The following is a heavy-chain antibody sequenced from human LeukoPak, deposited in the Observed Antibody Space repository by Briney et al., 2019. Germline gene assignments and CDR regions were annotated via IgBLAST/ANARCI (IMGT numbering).Heavy chain of an antibody. D-gene: IGHD6-6*01. Sequence: SETLSLTCSVSRGSIISSSYYWGWIRQPPGKGLQWIGSIYYSGSTYYNASLKSRVTISVDTSKNQFSLKLSSVTAADTAVYCCARVEYFRSSRWFDPWGQGTLVTVSS. J-gene: IGHJ5*02. CDR3: ARVEYFRSSRWFDP. V-gene: IGHV4-39*07. CDR1: RGSIISSSYY. CDR2: IYYSGST.